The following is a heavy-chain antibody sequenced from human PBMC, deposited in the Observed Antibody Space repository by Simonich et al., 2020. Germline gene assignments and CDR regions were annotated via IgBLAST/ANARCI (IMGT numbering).Heavy chain of an antibody. D-gene: IGHD1-26*01. CDR1: GFTFSSYA. J-gene: IGHJ5*02. CDR3: ARGGYSGSYNWFDP. V-gene: IGHV3-13*01. CDR2: IGSSGDT. Sequence: EVQLVESGGGLVQPGGSLGLSCAASGFTFSSYAMHLVRQAKGKLLVWVSAIGSSGDTNYPGSGKGRFTISRENAKNSLYLQMNSLRAGDTAVYYCARGGYSGSYNWFDPWGQGTLVTVSS.